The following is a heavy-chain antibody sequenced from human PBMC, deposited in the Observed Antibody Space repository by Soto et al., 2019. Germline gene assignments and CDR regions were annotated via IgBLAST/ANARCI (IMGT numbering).Heavy chain of an antibody. J-gene: IGHJ6*02. Sequence: GASVKVSCKASGGTFSSYAISWVRQAPGQGLEWMGGIIPIFGTANYAQKFQGRVTITADKSTSTAYMELSSLRSEDTAVYYCARDRVGATPIYYYYGMDVWGQGTTVTVSS. CDR2: IIPIFGTA. CDR3: ARDRVGATPIYYYYGMDV. CDR1: GGTFSSYA. V-gene: IGHV1-69*06. D-gene: IGHD1-26*01.